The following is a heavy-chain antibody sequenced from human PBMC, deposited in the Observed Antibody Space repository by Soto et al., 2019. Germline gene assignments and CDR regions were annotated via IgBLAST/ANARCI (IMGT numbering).Heavy chain of an antibody. J-gene: IGHJ3*02. CDR3: AHPRGYGVFDAVDI. V-gene: IGHV3-23*01. CDR1: GFTFSTYA. CDR2: ISKTGVST. D-gene: IGHD4-17*01. Sequence: GGSLRLSCAASGFTFSTYAMNWVRQAPGKGLEWVSAISKTGVSTYYAESVGGRFTISRDNSINTLYLQMSGLRTEDTAVYYCAHPRGYGVFDAVDIWGQGTMVTVPS.